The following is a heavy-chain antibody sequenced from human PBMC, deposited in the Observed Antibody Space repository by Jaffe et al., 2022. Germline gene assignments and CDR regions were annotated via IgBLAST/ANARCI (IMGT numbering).Heavy chain of an antibody. J-gene: IGHJ4*02. CDR1: GFTFSSYW. Sequence: EVQLVESGGGLVQPGGSLRLSCAASGFTFSSYWMSWVRQAPGKGLEWVANIKQDGSEKYYVDSVKGRFTISRDNAKNSLYLQMNSLRAEDTAVYYCARDYDFWSGVGRTYYFDYWGQGTLVTVSS. V-gene: IGHV3-7*01. CDR3: ARDYDFWSGVGRTYYFDY. CDR2: IKQDGSEK. D-gene: IGHD3-3*01.